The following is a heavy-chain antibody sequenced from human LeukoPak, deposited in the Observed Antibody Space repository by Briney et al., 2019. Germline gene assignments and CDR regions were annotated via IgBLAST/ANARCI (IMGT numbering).Heavy chain of an antibody. V-gene: IGHV3-72*01. CDR3: ARVRYCSSTTCRGAFDI. CDR2: TRNKANSYTT. Sequence: GGSLRLSCAASGFTFSDHYMDWVRQAPGKGLEWVGRTRNKANSYTTEYAASVKGRFTISRAGSENSLYLQMNSLKTEDTAVYYCARVRYCSSTTCRGAFDIWGQGTMVTVSS. J-gene: IGHJ3*02. D-gene: IGHD2-2*01. CDR1: GFTFSDHY.